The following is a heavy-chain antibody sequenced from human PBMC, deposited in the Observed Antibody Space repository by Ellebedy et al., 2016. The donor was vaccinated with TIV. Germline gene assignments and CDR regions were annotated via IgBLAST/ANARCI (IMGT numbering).Heavy chain of an antibody. CDR1: GSSISNYY. D-gene: IGHD6-19*01. Sequence: SETLSLTXSVSGSSISNYYWTWIRQPPGKGLEWIGYMFYNVGSTVYNRSLESRVTISIDTSKNQFSLKLTSVTAADTAVYYCARGTVALQPLKYFDFWGQGSLVTVSS. J-gene: IGHJ4*02. CDR2: MFYNVGST. CDR3: ARGTVALQPLKYFDF. V-gene: IGHV4-59*08.